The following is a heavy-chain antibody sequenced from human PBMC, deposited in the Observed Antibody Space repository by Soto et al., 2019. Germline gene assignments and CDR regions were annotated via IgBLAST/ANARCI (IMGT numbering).Heavy chain of an antibody. CDR3: ARGAANYDSSGYPWFDT. J-gene: IGHJ5*02. D-gene: IGHD3-22*01. CDR1: GGSFSGYY. Sequence: QVQLQQWGAGLLKPSETLSLTCAVYGGSFSGYYWSWIRQPPGKGLEWIGEINHSGSTNYNPSLKSRVTISVDTSKNQFSLKLSSVTAADTAVYYCARGAANYDSSGYPWFDTWGQGTLVTVSS. CDR2: INHSGST. V-gene: IGHV4-34*01.